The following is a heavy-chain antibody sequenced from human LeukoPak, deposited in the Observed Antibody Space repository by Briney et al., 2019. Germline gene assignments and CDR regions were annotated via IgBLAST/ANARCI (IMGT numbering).Heavy chain of an antibody. J-gene: IGHJ4*02. Sequence: PGGSLRLSCAASGFTFSSYAMHWVRQASGKGLEWVAVISYDGSNKYYADSVKGRFTISRDNSKNTLYLQMNSLRAEDTAVYYCARAQDIVVVVAATPGGYWGQGTLVTVSS. CDR1: GFTFSSYA. V-gene: IGHV3-30-3*01. CDR3: ARAQDIVVVVAATPGGY. CDR2: ISYDGSNK. D-gene: IGHD2-15*01.